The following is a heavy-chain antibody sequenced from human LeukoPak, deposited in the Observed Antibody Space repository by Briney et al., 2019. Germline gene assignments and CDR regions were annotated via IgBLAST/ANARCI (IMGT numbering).Heavy chain of an antibody. V-gene: IGHV1-3*01. D-gene: IGHD3-10*01. J-gene: IGHJ3*02. CDR2: INAGNGNT. CDR3: ARPLWFGELLGNAFDI. Sequence: ASVKVSCKASGYTFTSYAMHWVRQAPGQRLEWMGWINAGNGNTKYSQKFQGRVTITRDTSASTAYMELSSLRSEDTAVYYCARPLWFGELLGNAFDIWGQGTMVTVSS. CDR1: GYTFTSYA.